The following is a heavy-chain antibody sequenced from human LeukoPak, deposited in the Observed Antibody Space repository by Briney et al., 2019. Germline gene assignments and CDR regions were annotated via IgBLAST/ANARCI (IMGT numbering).Heavy chain of an antibody. CDR2: INSDGSST. J-gene: IGHJ3*02. D-gene: IGHD3-3*01. Sequence: PGGSLRLSCAASGFTFSSYWMHWVRQAPGKGLVWVSRINSDGSSTSYADSVKGRFTISRDNAKNTLYLQMNSLRAEDTAVYYCAKVSIFGNAFDIWGQGTMVTVSS. CDR3: AKVSIFGNAFDI. CDR1: GFTFSSYW. V-gene: IGHV3-74*01.